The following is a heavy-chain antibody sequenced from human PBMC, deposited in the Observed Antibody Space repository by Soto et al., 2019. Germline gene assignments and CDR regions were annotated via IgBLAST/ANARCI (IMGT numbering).Heavy chain of an antibody. V-gene: IGHV1-69*02. D-gene: IGHD3-22*01. CDR3: ARLPESYYYDSSGYP. Sequence: QVQLVQSGAEVKKPGSSVKVSCKASGGTFSSYTISWVRQAPGQGLEWMGRIIPILGIANYAQKFQGRVKDXADKSTSTAYMELSSLRSEDTAVYYCARLPESYYYDSSGYPWGQGTLVTVSS. CDR2: IIPILGIA. J-gene: IGHJ4*02. CDR1: GGTFSSYT.